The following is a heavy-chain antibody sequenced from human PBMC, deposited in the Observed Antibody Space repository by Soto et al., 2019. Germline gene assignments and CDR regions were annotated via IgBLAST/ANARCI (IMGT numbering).Heavy chain of an antibody. CDR3: ARGNLPLSDFWSGSSDY. V-gene: IGHV1-2*02. D-gene: IGHD3-3*01. Sequence: ASVKVSCKASGYTFTGYYMHWVRQAPGQGLEWMGWINPNSGGTNYAQKFQGRVTMTRDTSISTAYMELSRLRSDDTAVYYCARGNLPLSDFWSGSSDYWVQASLVTFSS. CDR2: INPNSGGT. CDR1: GYTFTGYY. J-gene: IGHJ4*02.